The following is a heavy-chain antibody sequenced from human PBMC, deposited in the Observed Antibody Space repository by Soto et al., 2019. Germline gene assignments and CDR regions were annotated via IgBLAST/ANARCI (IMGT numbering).Heavy chain of an antibody. D-gene: IGHD6-13*01. CDR1: GGTFSSYT. V-gene: IGHV1-69*02. Sequence: QVQLVQSGAEVKKPGSSVKVSCKASGGTFSSYTISWVRQAPGQGLEWMGRIIPILGIANYAQKFQGRVTITADKSTSTAYMGLSSLRSEDTAVYYCARASAAGTGDFDYWGQGTLVTVSS. CDR3: ARASAAGTGDFDY. J-gene: IGHJ4*02. CDR2: IIPILGIA.